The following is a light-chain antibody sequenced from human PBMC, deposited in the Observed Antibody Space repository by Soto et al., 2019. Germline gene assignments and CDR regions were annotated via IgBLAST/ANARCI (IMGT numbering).Light chain of an antibody. V-gene: IGKV3D-20*02. CDR1: QSVSSSS. CDR3: QQRSNWPPIT. J-gene: IGKJ5*01. CDR2: GTS. Sequence: EIVVKQSPATLSLSPGERATLSCRASQSVSSSSLAWYQQRPGQAPRLLIYGTSSRATGIPDRFSGSGSGTDFTLTISSLEPEDFAVYYCQQRSNWPPITFGQGTRLEIK.